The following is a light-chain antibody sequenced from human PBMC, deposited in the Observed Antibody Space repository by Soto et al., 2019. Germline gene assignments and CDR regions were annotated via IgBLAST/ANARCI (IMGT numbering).Light chain of an antibody. CDR3: SSYTSSSTQV. J-gene: IGLJ3*02. CDR1: SSDVGGYNY. CDR2: EVS. V-gene: IGLV2-14*01. Sequence: QSALTQPASVSGSPRQSITISCTGTSSDVGGYNYVSWYQQHPGKAPKLMIYEVSHRPSGVSNRFSGSKSANTASLTISGLQAEDEADYYCSSYTSSSTQVFGGGTKLTVL.